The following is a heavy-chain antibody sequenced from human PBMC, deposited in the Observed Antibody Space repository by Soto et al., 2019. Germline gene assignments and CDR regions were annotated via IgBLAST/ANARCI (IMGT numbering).Heavy chain of an antibody. V-gene: IGHV3-9*01. CDR1: GFTFDDYA. CDR3: AKGPVRYCSGGSCYNYFDY. D-gene: IGHD2-15*01. CDR2: ISWNSDNI. Sequence: DVQLVESGGGLVQPGRSLRLSCAASGFTFDDYAMHWVRQAPGKGLEWVSGISWNSDNIGYADSVKGRFAISRDNAKNSLYLQMNSLRAEDTALYYCAKGPVRYCSGGSCYNYFDYWGQGTLVTVSS. J-gene: IGHJ4*02.